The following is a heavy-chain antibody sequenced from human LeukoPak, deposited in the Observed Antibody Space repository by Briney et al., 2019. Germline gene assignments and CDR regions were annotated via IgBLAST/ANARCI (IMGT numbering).Heavy chain of an antibody. CDR3: RDPEGHGNYFDY. J-gene: IGHJ4*02. Sequence: SQTLSLTCTVSGGSISSGGYYWSWIRQHPGKGLEWIGRIHTSGSTNYNPSLKSRVTMSVDTSKNQFSLKLSSVTAADTAVYCARDPEGHGNYFDYWGQGALVTVSS. D-gene: IGHD1-14*01. V-gene: IGHV4-61*02. CDR2: IHTSGST. CDR1: GGSISSGGYY.